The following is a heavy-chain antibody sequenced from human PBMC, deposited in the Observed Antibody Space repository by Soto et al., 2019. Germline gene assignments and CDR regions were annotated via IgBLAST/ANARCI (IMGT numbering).Heavy chain of an antibody. J-gene: IGHJ4*02. V-gene: IGHV4-59*01. CDR3: ARCFSGNYPSRPEEQYYIDS. CDR2: IYYSGYT. CDR1: GDSIRSYY. D-gene: IGHD1-26*01. Sequence: SATLSLTCTVSGDSIRSYYWSWIRQPPGKGLEWIGYIYYSGYTSYNPSLKSRVTISVDTSKNQFSLKLNSVTTADTAVYYCARCFSGNYPSRPEEQYYIDSWGQGTLVTVSS.